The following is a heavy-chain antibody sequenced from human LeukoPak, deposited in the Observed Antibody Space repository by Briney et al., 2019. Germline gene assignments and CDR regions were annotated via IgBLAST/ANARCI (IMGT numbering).Heavy chain of an antibody. CDR2: MNPNSGNT. V-gene: IGHV1-8*03. CDR1: GYTFTSYD. Sequence: ASVKLSCKASGYTFTSYDINWVRQATGHGLEWMGWMNPNSGNTGYAQKFQGRVTITRNNSISTAYMELSSLRSEDTAVYYCARGYYCDDSSGYPDDAFDIWGQGTMVTVSS. D-gene: IGHD3-22*01. J-gene: IGHJ3*02. CDR3: ARGYYCDDSSGYPDDAFDI.